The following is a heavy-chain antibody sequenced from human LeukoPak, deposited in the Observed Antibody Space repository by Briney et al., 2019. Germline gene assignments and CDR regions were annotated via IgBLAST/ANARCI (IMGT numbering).Heavy chain of an antibody. Sequence: ASVKVPCKASGYTFSSYAMHWVRQAPGQRPEWMGWINAGNGNTKFSHEFQGRVTITRDTSASTAYMELNSLRSEDMAVYYCAREGAYIGGSYPFDYWGQGTLVTVSS. CDR2: INAGNGNT. V-gene: IGHV1-3*03. CDR3: AREGAYIGGSYPFDY. D-gene: IGHD1-26*01. J-gene: IGHJ4*02. CDR1: GYTFSSYA.